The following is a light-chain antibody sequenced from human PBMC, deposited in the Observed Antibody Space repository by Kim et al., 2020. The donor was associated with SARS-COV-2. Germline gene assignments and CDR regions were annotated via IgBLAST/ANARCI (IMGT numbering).Light chain of an antibody. J-gene: IGLJ2*01. CDR3: QVWDSSSDHVV. CDR2: DDS. CDR1: NIGSKS. V-gene: IGLV3-21*03. Sequence: APGKTARITWGGNNIGSKSVHWYQQKPGQAPVLVVYDDSDRPSGIPERFSGSNSGNTATLTISRVEAGDEADYYRQVWDSSSDHVVFGGGTQLTVL.